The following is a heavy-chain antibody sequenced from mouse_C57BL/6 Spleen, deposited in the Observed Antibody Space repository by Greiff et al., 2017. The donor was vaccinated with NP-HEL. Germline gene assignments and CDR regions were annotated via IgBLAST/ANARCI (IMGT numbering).Heavy chain of an antibody. CDR1: GFTFSDYY. J-gene: IGHJ3*01. CDR3: ARGGDYYGSSPFAY. D-gene: IGHD1-1*01. Sequence: DVMLVESEGGLVQPGSSMKLSCTASGFTFSDYYMAWVRQVPEKGLEWVANINYDGSSTYYLDSLKSRFIISRDNAKNILYLQMSSLKSEDTATYYCARGGDYYGSSPFAYWGQGTLVTVSA. V-gene: IGHV5-16*01. CDR2: INYDGSST.